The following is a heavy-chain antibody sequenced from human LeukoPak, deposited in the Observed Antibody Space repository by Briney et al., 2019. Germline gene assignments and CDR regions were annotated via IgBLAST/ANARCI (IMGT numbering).Heavy chain of an antibody. CDR2: IIPIFGIA. V-gene: IGHV1-69*04. CDR3: ARDRDDMGVGFDY. D-gene: IGHD1-26*01. Sequence: ASVKVSCKASGGTFSSYAISWVRQAPGQRLEWMGRIIPIFGIANYAQKFQGRVTITADKSTSTAYMELSSLRSEDTAVYYCARDRDDMGVGFDYWGQGTLVTVSS. J-gene: IGHJ4*02. CDR1: GGTFSSYA.